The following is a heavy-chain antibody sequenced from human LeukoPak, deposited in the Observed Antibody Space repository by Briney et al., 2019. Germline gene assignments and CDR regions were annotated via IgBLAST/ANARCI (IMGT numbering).Heavy chain of an antibody. CDR1: GDSVSNNNGA. V-gene: IGHV6-1*01. Sequence: SQTLSLTCAISGDSVSNNNGAWNWIRQSPSRGLEWLVRTYYRSEWNTDYAFSVKGRITITADPSKNQFSLQLGSMTPEDTAVYYCARGWALMFWGQGTLVTVSS. CDR2: TYYRSEWNT. CDR3: ARGWALMF. J-gene: IGHJ4*02. D-gene: IGHD1-26*01.